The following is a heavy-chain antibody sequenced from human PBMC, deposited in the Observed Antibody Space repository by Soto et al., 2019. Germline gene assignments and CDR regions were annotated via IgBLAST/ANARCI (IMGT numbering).Heavy chain of an antibody. CDR2: ISGISLDT. V-gene: IGHV3-23*01. Sequence: EVQLLESGGGLVQPGESLRLSCAASGFTFSTFAMGWVRQDPGKGLEWVSLISGISLDTYYADSVKGRFTISRDNSKNILYLQMNSLRAEDTAAYYCATQDFRGITGTTWGQGTLVTVSS. D-gene: IGHD1-20*01. CDR3: ATQDFRGITGTT. CDR1: GFTFSTFA. J-gene: IGHJ4*02.